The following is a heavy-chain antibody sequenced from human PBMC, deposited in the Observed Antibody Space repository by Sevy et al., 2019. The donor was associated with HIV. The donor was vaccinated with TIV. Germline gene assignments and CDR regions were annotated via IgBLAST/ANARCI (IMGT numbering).Heavy chain of an antibody. CDR1: GYTFTSYG. J-gene: IGHJ6*02. CDR2: ISAYNGNT. Sequence: ASVKVSCKASGYTFTSYGISWVRQAPGQGLEWMGWISAYNGNTNYAQKLQGGVTMTTDTSTSTAYMELRSLRSDDTAVYYCARDDGGDYGSGSYRQKSFYYYYGMDVWGQGTTVTVSS. V-gene: IGHV1-18*01. CDR3: ARDDGGDYGSGSYRQKSFYYYYGMDV. D-gene: IGHD3-10*01.